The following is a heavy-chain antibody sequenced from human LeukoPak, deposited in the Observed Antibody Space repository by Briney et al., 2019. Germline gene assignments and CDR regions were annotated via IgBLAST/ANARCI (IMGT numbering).Heavy chain of an antibody. V-gene: IGHV3-74*01. CDR1: GFTFSSYA. J-gene: IGHJ4*02. CDR2: ISTDGSQT. CDR3: VRSLRSADF. Sequence: GGSLRLSCAASGFTFSSYAMLWVRQAPGKGLMWVSQISTDGSQTFYADSVKGRFTISRDNAKNTLFLQMDSLRPEDTAVYYCVRSLRSADFWGQGTLVTVSS.